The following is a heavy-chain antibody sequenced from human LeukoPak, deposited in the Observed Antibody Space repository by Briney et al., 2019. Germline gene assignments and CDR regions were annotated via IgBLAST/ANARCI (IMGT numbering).Heavy chain of an antibody. Sequence: GGSLRLSCAASGFTVSSNYMSWVRQAPGKGLEWVSVIYSGGSTYYADSVKGRFTISRDNSKNTLYLQMNSLRAEDTAVYYCARLYYDFSYGMDVWGQGTTVTVSS. D-gene: IGHD3-3*01. CDR3: ARLYYDFSYGMDV. CDR2: IYSGGST. V-gene: IGHV3-66*01. CDR1: GFTVSSNY. J-gene: IGHJ6*02.